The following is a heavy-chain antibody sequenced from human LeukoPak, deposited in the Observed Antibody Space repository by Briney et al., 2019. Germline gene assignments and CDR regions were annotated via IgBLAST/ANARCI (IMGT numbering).Heavy chain of an antibody. Sequence: SVKVSCKASGGTLSTYAISWVRQAPGQGLEWMGGIIPIFGTANYARKFQGRVTITADESTSTAYMELSSLRSEDTAVYYCARAAYSSSYAAGYWGQGTLVTVSS. CDR2: IIPIFGTA. V-gene: IGHV1-69*13. D-gene: IGHD6-6*01. J-gene: IGHJ4*02. CDR3: ARAAYSSSYAAGY. CDR1: GGTLSTYA.